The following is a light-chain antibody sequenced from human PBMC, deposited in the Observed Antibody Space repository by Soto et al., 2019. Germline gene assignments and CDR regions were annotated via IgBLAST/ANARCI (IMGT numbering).Light chain of an antibody. Sequence: EIVLTQSPGTLSLSPGERATLSCRASQSLANNNLAWYQQKPGQAPRLLIHSVSSRATGIPDRFTGSRSETDFTLTITRVEPEDFAVYYCHHYVTSLWTFGQGTRVEIK. J-gene: IGKJ1*01. CDR3: HHYVTSLWT. CDR2: SVS. CDR1: QSLANNN. V-gene: IGKV3-20*01.